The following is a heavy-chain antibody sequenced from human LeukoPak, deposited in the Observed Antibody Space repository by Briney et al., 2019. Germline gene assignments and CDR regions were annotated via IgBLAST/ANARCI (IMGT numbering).Heavy chain of an antibody. CDR3: ARGTSAFDI. CDR2: ISGSSSTI. D-gene: IGHD2-2*01. Sequence: GGSLRLSCAASGFTFTTSNMNWVRQAPGKGLDWVSYISGSSSTIYYADSVKSRFTISRDNAKNSLYLQMNSLRAEDTAVYYCARGTSAFDIWGQGTMVTVSS. CDR1: GFTFTTSN. V-gene: IGHV3-48*04. J-gene: IGHJ3*02.